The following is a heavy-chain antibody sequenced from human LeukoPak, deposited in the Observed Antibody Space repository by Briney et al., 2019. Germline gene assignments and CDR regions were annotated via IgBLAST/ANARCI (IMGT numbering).Heavy chain of an antibody. CDR2: IYYSGST. V-gene: IGHV4-39*07. Sequence: SETLSLTCTVSGGSISSSSYYWGWIRQPPGKGLEWIGSIYYSGSTYYNPSLKSRVTISVDTSKNQFSLKLSSVTAADTAVYYCARVPRGYSPVDYWGQGTLVTVSS. D-gene: IGHD5-18*01. CDR3: ARVPRGYSPVDY. J-gene: IGHJ4*02. CDR1: GGSISSSSYY.